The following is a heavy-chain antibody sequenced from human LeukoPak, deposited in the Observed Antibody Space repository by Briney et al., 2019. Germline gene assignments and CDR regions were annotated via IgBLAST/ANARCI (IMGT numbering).Heavy chain of an antibody. CDR1: GGTFNTYT. CDR3: AGGPELERFDY. D-gene: IGHD1-1*01. J-gene: IGHJ4*02. Sequence: ASVKVSCKASGGTFNTYTITWVRQAPGQGLEWMGGIIPIFGTANYAQKFQGRVTITTDESTSTAYMELSSLRSDDTAVYYCAGGPELERFDYWGQGTLVTVSS. CDR2: IIPIFGTA. V-gene: IGHV1-69*05.